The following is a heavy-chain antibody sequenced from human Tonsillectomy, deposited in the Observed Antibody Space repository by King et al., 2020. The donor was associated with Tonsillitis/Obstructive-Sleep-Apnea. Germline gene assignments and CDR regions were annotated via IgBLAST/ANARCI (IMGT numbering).Heavy chain of an antibody. D-gene: IGHD3-10*01. V-gene: IGHV2-5*02. CDR3: AHRRYYTSGTYRTVDWFDP. J-gene: IGHJ5*02. CDR1: GFSLSTSGVG. Sequence: HITLKESGPTLVKSTQTLTLTCTFSGFSLSTSGVGVGWIRQPPGKALEWLALIYWDDDKRYSPSLNYRLTITKDTSKNQVVLTMTNMDPVDTATYYSAHRRYYTSGTYRTVDWFDPWGQGTLVTVSS. CDR2: IYWDDDK.